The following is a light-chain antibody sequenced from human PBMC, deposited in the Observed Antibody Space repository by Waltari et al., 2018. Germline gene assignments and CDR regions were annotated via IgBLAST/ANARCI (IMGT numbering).Light chain of an antibody. CDR2: AAS. J-gene: IGKJ3*01. Sequence: DIQLTQSPSSLFASLGDRVTITCRASQSFATSLNWYQHRAGKAPRLLIYAASSLQGGVSSRFSGSGSGTDFTLTIDSLQPEDVATYYCQQSYSTPSFTFGPGTKVDI. CDR1: QSFATS. CDR3: QQSYSTPSFT. V-gene: IGKV1-39*01.